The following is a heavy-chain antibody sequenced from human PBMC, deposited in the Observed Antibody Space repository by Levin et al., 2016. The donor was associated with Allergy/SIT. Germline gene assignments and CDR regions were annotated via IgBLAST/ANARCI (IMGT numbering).Heavy chain of an antibody. J-gene: IGHJ3*02. D-gene: IGHD5-18*01. Sequence: PGKGLEWIGSISYSGSTYYNPSLKSRVTISVDTSKNQFSLKLSSVTAADTSVYYCARHRRSGYNYGFDAFDIWGQGTMVTVSS. CDR2: ISYSGST. V-gene: IGHV4-39*01. CDR3: ARHRRSGYNYGFDAFDI.